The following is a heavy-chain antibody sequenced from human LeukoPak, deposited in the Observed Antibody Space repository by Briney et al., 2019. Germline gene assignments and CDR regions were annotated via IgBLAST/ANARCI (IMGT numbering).Heavy chain of an antibody. D-gene: IGHD3-22*01. J-gene: IGHJ3*02. CDR3: ARDPVIVVVSWTFDI. V-gene: IGHV4-59*12. Sequence: SETLSLTCTVSGGSISSYYWSWIRQPPGKGLEWIGYIYYSGTTNYNPSLKSRVTISVDTSKNQFSLKLSSVTAADTAVYYCARDPVIVVVSWTFDIWGQGTMVTVSS. CDR1: GGSISSYY. CDR2: IYYSGTT.